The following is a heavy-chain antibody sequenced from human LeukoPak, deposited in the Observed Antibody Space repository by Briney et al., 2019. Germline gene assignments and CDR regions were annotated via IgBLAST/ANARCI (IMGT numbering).Heavy chain of an antibody. D-gene: IGHD4/OR15-4a*01. CDR1: GGSISSGGYS. CDR2: IYHSGST. J-gene: IGHJ4*02. Sequence: SETLSPTCAVSGGSISSGGYSWSWIRQPPGKGLEWIGYIYHSGSTYYNPSLKSRVTISVDRSKNQFSLKLSSVTAADTAVYYCASNDYKIDYWGQGTLVTVSS. CDR3: ASNDYKIDY. V-gene: IGHV4-30-2*01.